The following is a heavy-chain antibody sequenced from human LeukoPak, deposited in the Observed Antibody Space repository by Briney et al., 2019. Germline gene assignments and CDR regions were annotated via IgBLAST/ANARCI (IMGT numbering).Heavy chain of an antibody. J-gene: IGHJ5*02. V-gene: IGHV4-34*01. Sequence: SETLSLTCAVYGGSFSGYYWSWIRQPPGKGLEGIGEINHSGSTNYNPSLKSRVTISVDTSKNQFSLKLSSVTAADTAVYYCARGDLRYFDWFKTTNWFDPWGQGTLVTVSS. D-gene: IGHD3-9*01. CDR1: GGSFSGYY. CDR2: INHSGST. CDR3: ARGDLRYFDWFKTTNWFDP.